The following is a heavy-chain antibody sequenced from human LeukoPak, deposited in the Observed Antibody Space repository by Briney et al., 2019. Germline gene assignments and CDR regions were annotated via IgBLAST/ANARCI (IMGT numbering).Heavy chain of an antibody. J-gene: IGHJ4*02. D-gene: IGHD2-2*01. CDR3: AKDRVRYCSSTSCFFFDY. CDR1: GFTFSSYG. Sequence: GGSLRLSCAAPGFTFSSYGMHWVRQAPGKGLEWVAFIRYDGSNKYYADSVKGRFTISRDNSKNTLYLQMNSLRAEDTAVYYCAKDRVRYCSSTSCFFFDYWGQGTLDTVSS. CDR2: IRYDGSNK. V-gene: IGHV3-30*02.